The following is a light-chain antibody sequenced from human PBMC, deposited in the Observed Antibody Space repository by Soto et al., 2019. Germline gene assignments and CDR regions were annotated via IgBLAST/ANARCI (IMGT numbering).Light chain of an antibody. V-gene: IGLV2-14*01. CDR3: QSYDRSLTGV. J-gene: IGLJ1*01. CDR2: QVT. CDR1: TRDIAGYNY. Sequence: QSVLTQPASVSGSLGQSITISCTGTTRDIAGYNYISWYQQLPGKAPKLMIYQVTIRPSGISNRFSGSKSGNTASLTISGLQAEDEADYYCQSYDRSLTGVFGTGTKVTVL.